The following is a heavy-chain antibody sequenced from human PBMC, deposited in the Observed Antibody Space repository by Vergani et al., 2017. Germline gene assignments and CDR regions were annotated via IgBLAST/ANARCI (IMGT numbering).Heavy chain of an antibody. CDR2: IRYDGSNK. V-gene: IGHV3-30*02. CDR1: GFTFSSYG. D-gene: IGHD2-2*01. CDR3: ARPLGYCSSTSCLYYFDY. Sequence: QVQLVESGGGVVQPGGSLRLSCAASGFTFSSYGMHWVRQAPGKGLEWVAFIRYDGSNKYYADSVKGRFTISRDNSKNTLYLQMNSLRAEDTAVYYCARPLGYCSSTSCLYYFDYWGQGTLVTVSS. J-gene: IGHJ4*02.